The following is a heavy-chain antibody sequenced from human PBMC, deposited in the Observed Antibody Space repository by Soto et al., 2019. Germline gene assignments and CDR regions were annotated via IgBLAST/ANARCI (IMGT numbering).Heavy chain of an antibody. V-gene: IGHV3-23*01. J-gene: IGHJ5*02. CDR2: ISGSGGST. Sequence: EVQLLESGGGLVQPGGSLRLSCAASGFTFSSYAMSWVRQALGKGLEWVSTISGSGGSTYYADSVKGRFTISRDNSKNTLYLQMNSLRAEDTAVYYCAKDGEGDKLNWFDPWGQGTLVTVSS. CDR3: AKDGEGDKLNWFDP. D-gene: IGHD3-16*01. CDR1: GFTFSSYA.